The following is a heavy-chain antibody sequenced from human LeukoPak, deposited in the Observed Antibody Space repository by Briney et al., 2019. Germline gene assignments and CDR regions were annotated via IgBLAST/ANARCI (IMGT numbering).Heavy chain of an antibody. Sequence: SETLSLTCSVSGGYISSYYWSWIRQTPGKGLEWIGYIYYSGDTNYNPSLKSRVTISVDKSKNQFSLKLNSVTAADTAVYYCARYYYDSSAYYSAFDAFDIWGQGIMVTVSS. CDR1: GGYISSYY. CDR2: IYYSGDT. J-gene: IGHJ3*02. CDR3: ARYYYDSSAYYSAFDAFDI. V-gene: IGHV4-59*01. D-gene: IGHD3-22*01.